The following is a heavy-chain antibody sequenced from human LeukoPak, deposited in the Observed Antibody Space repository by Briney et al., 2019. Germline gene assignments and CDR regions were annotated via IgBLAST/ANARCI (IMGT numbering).Heavy chain of an antibody. J-gene: IGHJ4*02. CDR3: ARSNIGGYSSSCYEIDY. CDR2: INHSGST. Sequence: SETLSLTCAVYGGSFSGYYWSWIRQPPGKGLEWIGEINHSGSTNYNPSLKSRVTISVDTSKNQFSLKLSSVTAADTAVYYCARSNIGGYSSSCYEIDYWGQGTLVTVSS. V-gene: IGHV4-34*01. D-gene: IGHD6-13*01. CDR1: GGSFSGYY.